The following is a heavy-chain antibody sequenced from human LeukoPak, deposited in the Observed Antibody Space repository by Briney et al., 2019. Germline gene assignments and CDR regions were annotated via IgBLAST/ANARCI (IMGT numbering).Heavy chain of an antibody. CDR3: ARSPDPNAWAEYFQH. D-gene: IGHD3-16*01. V-gene: IGHV1-2*02. Sequence: ASVKVSCKASGDTFSGYYMHWVRQAPGQGLEWMGWINPNSGGTNYAQKFQGRVTITTDESTSTAYMELSSLRSEDTAVYYCARSPDPNAWAEYFQHWGQGTLVTVSS. CDR2: INPNSGGT. CDR1: GDTFSGYY. J-gene: IGHJ1*01.